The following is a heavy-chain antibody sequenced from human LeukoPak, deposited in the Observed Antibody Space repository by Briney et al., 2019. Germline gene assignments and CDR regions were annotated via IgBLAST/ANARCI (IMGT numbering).Heavy chain of an antibody. CDR2: ISSSGSTI. Sequence: GGSLRLSCAASGFTFSSYEMNWVRQAPGKGLEWVSYISSSGSTIYYADSVKGRFTISRDNAKNSLYLQMNSLRAEDMAVYYCARDLRIAAAGNYWGQGTLVTVSS. V-gene: IGHV3-48*03. CDR1: GFTFSSYE. D-gene: IGHD6-13*01. J-gene: IGHJ4*02. CDR3: ARDLRIAAAGNY.